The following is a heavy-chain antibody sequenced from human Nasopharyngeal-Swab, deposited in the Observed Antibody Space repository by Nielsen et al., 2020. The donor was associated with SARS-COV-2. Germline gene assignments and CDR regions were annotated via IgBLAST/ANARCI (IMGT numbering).Heavy chain of an antibody. CDR3: ARDPRGPDY. CDR2: ISPYNGKT. V-gene: IGHV1-18*01. Sequence: ASVTVSCKASGYTFTTYGISWVRQAPGQGLEWMGWISPYNGKTKYAQKFQDRVTMTTDTSTSTAYMELRSLRSDDTDVYFCARDPRGPDYWGQGTLVTVSS. D-gene: IGHD6-25*01. J-gene: IGHJ4*02. CDR1: GYTFTTYG.